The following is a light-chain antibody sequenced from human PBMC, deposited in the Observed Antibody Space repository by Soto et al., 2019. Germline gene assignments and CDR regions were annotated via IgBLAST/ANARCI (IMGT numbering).Light chain of an antibody. J-gene: IGKJ2*01. V-gene: IGKV3-11*01. CDR1: QRVYRY. Sequence: EVVLTQSPATLSLSPGERANLSCRASQRVYRYLAWYQQKPGQTPRLLIYDSSTRATGISARFSGSGSGTDFTLTISSLEPEDLAVYYCQQRSNGPPYTFGQGTNLEIK. CDR3: QQRSNGPPYT. CDR2: DSS.